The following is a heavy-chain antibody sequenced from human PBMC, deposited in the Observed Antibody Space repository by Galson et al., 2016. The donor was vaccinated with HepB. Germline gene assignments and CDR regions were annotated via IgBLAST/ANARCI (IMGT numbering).Heavy chain of an antibody. J-gene: IGHJ3*02. D-gene: IGHD3-22*01. CDR3: ARPLIATPDAFDI. CDR2: IFPGDSAT. CDR1: GYVFTTYW. V-gene: IGHV5-51*01. Sequence: QSGAEVKKPGESLKISCQGSGYVFTTYWIAWVRQMPGKGLEWMGIIFPGDSATIYSPSFQGPVTISADKSITTAYLQWSGLQTSDTAMYYCARPLIATPDAFDIWGQGTMVTVSS.